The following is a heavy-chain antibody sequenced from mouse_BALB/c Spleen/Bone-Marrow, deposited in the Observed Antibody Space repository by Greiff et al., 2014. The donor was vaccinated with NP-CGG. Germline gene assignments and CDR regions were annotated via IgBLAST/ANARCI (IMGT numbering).Heavy chain of an antibody. CDR3: AREKDWVFDY. V-gene: IGHV1-55*01. Sequence: VQLQQSGAELVKPGTSVKMSCKASGYTFSSYWMHWVKQRPGQGLEWIGDIYPGSDSTNYNEKFKSKATLTVDTSSSTAYMQXXXXTSEDSAVYYCAREKDWVFDYWGQGTTLTVSS. CDR1: GYTFSSYW. J-gene: IGHJ2*01. D-gene: IGHD4-1*01. CDR2: IYPGSDST.